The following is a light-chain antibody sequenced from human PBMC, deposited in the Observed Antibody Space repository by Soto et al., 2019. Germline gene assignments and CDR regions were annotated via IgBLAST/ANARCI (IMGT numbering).Light chain of an antibody. CDR1: QTISSNY. V-gene: IGKV3-20*01. CDR2: GTS. Sequence: DIVLTQSPGTLSVSPGERATLSCRASQTISSNYLAWYQQRPGQPPSLLIYGTSSRATGIPDRFSGSGSGTDFTLTISRLEPEDSAVYYCQQYVSWTFGQGTKVEIK. J-gene: IGKJ1*01. CDR3: QQYVSWT.